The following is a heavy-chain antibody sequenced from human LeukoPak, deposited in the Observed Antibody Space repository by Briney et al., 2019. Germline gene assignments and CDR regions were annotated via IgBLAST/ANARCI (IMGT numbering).Heavy chain of an antibody. D-gene: IGHD1-14*01. CDR1: GCTFTSHW. J-gene: IGHJ4*02. Sequence: PGGSLRLSCTASGCTFTSHWMHWVRQVPGKGLVWVSRINGDGRGTNHADSVKGRFTISRDNAKNTLYLQMNSLRAEDTAVYYCASGGNLENWGGGTLVTVSS. CDR3: ASGGNLEN. V-gene: IGHV3-74*01. CDR2: INGDGRGT.